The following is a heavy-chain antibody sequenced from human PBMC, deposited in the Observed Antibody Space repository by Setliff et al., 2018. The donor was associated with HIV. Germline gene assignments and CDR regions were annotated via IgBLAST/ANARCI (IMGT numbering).Heavy chain of an antibody. CDR2: INAGNGNT. CDR3: ARAADYDFWSGYSSGWFDP. Sequence: ASVKVSCKASGYTFTAYAMRWVRQAPGQRLEWMGWINAGNGNTKYSQRFQGRVTITRDTSASTAYMELSSLRSEDTAVYYCARAADYDFWSGYSSGWFDPWGQGTLVTVSS. V-gene: IGHV1-3*01. J-gene: IGHJ5*02. CDR1: GYTFTAYA. D-gene: IGHD3-3*01.